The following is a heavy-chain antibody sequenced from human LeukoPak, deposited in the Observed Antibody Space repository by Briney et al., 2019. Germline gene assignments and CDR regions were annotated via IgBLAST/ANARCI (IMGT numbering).Heavy chain of an antibody. J-gene: IGHJ4*02. CDR2: ISSSSSYI. D-gene: IGHD2-15*01. V-gene: IGHV3-21*01. Sequence: KAGGSLRLSCAASGFTFSSYGMHWVRQAPGKGLEWVSSISSSSSYIYYADSVKGRFTISRDNAKNSLYLQMNSLRAEDTAVYYCARDVSGYCSGGSCYWTGFDYWGQGTLVTVSS. CDR3: ARDVSGYCSGGSCYWTGFDY. CDR1: GFTFSSYG.